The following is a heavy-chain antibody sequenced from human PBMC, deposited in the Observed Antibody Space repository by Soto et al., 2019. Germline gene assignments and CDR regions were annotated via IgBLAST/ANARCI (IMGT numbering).Heavy chain of an antibody. D-gene: IGHD2-2*01. J-gene: IGHJ6*02. CDR1: GGSVSSGDHY. Sequence: SETLSLTCAVSGGSVSSGDHYWSWIRQPPGKGLESIAYMLYTGTTYYNPSLNNRVTISVDTSKNMFSLRLRAEDTAVYYCASDRRFYQLMLWYYYYYGMDVWGQGTTVTVSS. CDR2: MLYTGTT. CDR3: ASDRRFYQLMLWYYYYYGMDV. V-gene: IGHV4-30-4*02.